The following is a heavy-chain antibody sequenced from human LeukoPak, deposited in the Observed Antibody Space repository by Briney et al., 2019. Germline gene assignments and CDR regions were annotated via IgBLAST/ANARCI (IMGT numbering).Heavy chain of an antibody. D-gene: IGHD6-19*01. CDR2: IKEDGSEK. V-gene: IGHV3-7*01. CDR1: GFTLSSYW. Sequence: GGSLRLSCTASGFTLSSYWMSWVRQAPGKGLGWVANIKEDGSEKYYVDSVKGRFTISRDNPKNSLSLQMNSLRVEDTAVFYCAKERWGSSAHFDLWGPGTLVTVSS. J-gene: IGHJ4*02. CDR3: AKERWGSSAHFDL.